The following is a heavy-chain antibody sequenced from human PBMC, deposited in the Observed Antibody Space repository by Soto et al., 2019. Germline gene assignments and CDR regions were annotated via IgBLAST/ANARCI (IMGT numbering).Heavy chain of an antibody. CDR3: ARSGYTSGWPPADLDY. Sequence: PSETLSLTCTVSGGSVSSGSYYWSWVRQPPGKGLEWMGYIYYNGVTNYNPSLKSRVTVSVDTSKNQFSLKLSSVTAADTAVYYCARSGYTSGWPPADLDYWGQGTLVTVSS. D-gene: IGHD6-19*01. J-gene: IGHJ4*02. CDR2: IYYNGVT. V-gene: IGHV4-61*01. CDR1: GGSVSSGSYY.